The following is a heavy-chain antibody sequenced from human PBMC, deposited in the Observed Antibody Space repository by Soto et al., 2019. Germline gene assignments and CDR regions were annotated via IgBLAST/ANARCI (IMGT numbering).Heavy chain of an antibody. CDR2: VFWDGGE. CDR1: GFSLTTTGVG. V-gene: IGHV2-5*02. D-gene: IGHD1-26*01. CDR3: TQVYGSGSWGCYFHS. J-gene: IGHJ4*02. Sequence: QITLRESGPSLVKPTETLTLTCTFSGFSLTTTGVGVGWIRQPPGKALEWLAVVFWDGGERYSPSLKSRVTITKATSKDQVVLTMTNMDPADTATYYCTQVYGSGSWGCYFHSWGQGTLVTVSS.